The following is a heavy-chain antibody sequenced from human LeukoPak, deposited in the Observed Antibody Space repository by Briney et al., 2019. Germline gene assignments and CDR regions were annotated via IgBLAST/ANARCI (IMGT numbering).Heavy chain of an antibody. CDR2: INPSGGST. CDR3: ARSRDYYYDSSGYYFDY. V-gene: IGHV1-46*01. J-gene: IGHJ4*02. CDR1: GYTFTSYY. D-gene: IGHD3-22*01. Sequence: ASVKVSCKASGYTFTSYYMHWVRQAPGQGLEWMGIINPSGGSTSYAQKFQGRVTMTRDTSTSTAYMELSSLRSEDTAVYYCARSRDYYYDSSGYYFDYWGQGTLVTVSS.